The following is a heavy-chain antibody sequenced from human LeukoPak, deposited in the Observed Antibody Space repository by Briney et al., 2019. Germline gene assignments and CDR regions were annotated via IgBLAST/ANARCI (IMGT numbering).Heavy chain of an antibody. D-gene: IGHD6-13*01. Sequence: SETLSLTCNVSGASISSDFWSWIRQPAGKGLERVGRIFSSGIINYNPSLKSRLTMSVDTAKNQFSLNLSSVTAADTAVYYCAREGGSSRNFDYWGQGTLVTVSS. CDR1: GASISSDF. V-gene: IGHV4-4*07. CDR2: IFSSGII. CDR3: AREGGSSRNFDY. J-gene: IGHJ4*02.